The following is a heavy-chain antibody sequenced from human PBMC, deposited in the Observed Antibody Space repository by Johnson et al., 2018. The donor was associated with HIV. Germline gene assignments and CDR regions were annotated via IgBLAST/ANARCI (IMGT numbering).Heavy chain of an antibody. V-gene: IGHV3-66*01. D-gene: IGHD3-10*01. CDR1: GFTISSNY. CDR2: IYSGGST. J-gene: IGHJ3*02. CDR3: AKAPYGSGIRPGAFDI. Sequence: VQLVESGGGLVQPGGSLRLSCAASGFTISSNYMSWVRQAPGKGLEWVSLIYSGGSTYYADSVKGRFTISRDNSKTTLYLQMNSLRAEDTAVYYCAKAPYGSGIRPGAFDIWGQGTMVTVSS.